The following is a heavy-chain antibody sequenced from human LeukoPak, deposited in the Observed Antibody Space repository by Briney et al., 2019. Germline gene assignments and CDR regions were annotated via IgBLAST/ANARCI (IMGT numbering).Heavy chain of an antibody. V-gene: IGHV3-30*18. Sequence: QPGGSLRLSCAASGFTFSSCGMHWVRQAPGKGLEWVAVISYDGSNKYYADSVKGRFTISRDNSKNTLYLQMNSLRAEDTAVYYCAKGTGSYYYYGMDVWGQGTTVTVSS. CDR2: ISYDGSNK. CDR1: GFTFSSCG. J-gene: IGHJ6*02. D-gene: IGHD3/OR15-3a*01. CDR3: AKGTGSYYYYGMDV.